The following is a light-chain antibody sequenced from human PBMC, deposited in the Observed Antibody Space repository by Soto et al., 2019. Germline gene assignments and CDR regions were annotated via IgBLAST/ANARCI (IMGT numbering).Light chain of an antibody. V-gene: IGKV3-20*01. CDR3: QQYGSLIT. CDR2: GAS. J-gene: IGKJ5*01. Sequence: ELVLTQSPATLSLSPGERATHSCRASQSVSSSYLAWYQQKPGQAPRLLIYGASSRATGIPDRFSGSGSGTDFTLTISRLEPEDFAVVYCQQYGSLITFGQGTRLEIK. CDR1: QSVSSSY.